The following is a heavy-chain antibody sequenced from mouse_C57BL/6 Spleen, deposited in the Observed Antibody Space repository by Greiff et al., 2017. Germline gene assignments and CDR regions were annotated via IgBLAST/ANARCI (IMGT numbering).Heavy chain of an antibody. CDR3: ARSYYDYGYYAMDY. V-gene: IGHV7-3*01. CDR1: GFTFTDYY. CDR2: IRNKANGYTT. Sequence: EVHLVESGGGLVQPGGSLSLSCAASGFTFTDYYMSWVRQPPGKALEWLGFIRNKANGYTTEYSASVKGRFTISRDNSQSILYLQMNALRAEDSATYYCARSYYDYGYYAMDYWGQGTSVTVSS. D-gene: IGHD2-4*01. J-gene: IGHJ4*01.